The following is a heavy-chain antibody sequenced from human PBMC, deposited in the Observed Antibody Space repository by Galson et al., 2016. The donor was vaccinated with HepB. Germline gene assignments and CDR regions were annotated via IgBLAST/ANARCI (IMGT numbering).Heavy chain of an antibody. CDR3: ARESGNFDAGYIYLDY. Sequence: SLRLSCAASGFTFHGHSMDWVRQAPGKGLEWVCSIKWNGGSPAYADSVKGRFTISRDNAKNSLYLQMNSLRAEDTALYFCARESGNFDAGYIYLDYWGQGTLVTASS. J-gene: IGHJ4*02. CDR2: IKWNGGSP. V-gene: IGHV3-20*04. CDR1: GFTFHGHS. D-gene: IGHD4-23*01.